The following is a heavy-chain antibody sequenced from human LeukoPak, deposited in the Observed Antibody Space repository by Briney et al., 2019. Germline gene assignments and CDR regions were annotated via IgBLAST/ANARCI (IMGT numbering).Heavy chain of an antibody. Sequence: GGSLRLSCAASGFSFANYPMTWVRQAPGKGLEWVAVISYDGSNKYYADSVKGRFTISRDNSKNTLYLQMNSLRAEDTAVYYCASERWNWFDPWGQGTLVTVSS. CDR1: GFSFANYP. CDR3: ASERWNWFDP. V-gene: IGHV3-30-3*01. J-gene: IGHJ5*02. CDR2: ISYDGSNK.